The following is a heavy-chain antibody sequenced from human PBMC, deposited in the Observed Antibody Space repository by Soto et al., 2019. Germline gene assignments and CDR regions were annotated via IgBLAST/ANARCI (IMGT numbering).Heavy chain of an antibody. CDR2: INAGNGNT. CDR3: ARSPMVATGDDWFDP. Sequence: ASVKVTFKASGYTFTSYAMHWVRQAPGQRLEWMGWINAGNGNTKYSQKFQGRVTITRDTSASTAYMELSSLRSEDTAVYYCARSPMVATGDDWFDPWGQGTLVTVSS. D-gene: IGHD5-12*01. J-gene: IGHJ5*02. V-gene: IGHV1-3*01. CDR1: GYTFTSYA.